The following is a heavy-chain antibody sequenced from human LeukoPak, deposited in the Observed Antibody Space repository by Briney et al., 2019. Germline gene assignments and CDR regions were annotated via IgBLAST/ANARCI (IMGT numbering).Heavy chain of an antibody. D-gene: IGHD3-22*01. CDR3: ARDHHRRLYDSQARDTFDI. J-gene: IGHJ3*02. V-gene: IGHV3-30*19. Sequence: GGSLRLSCAASGFTFNNYGMHWVRQAPGKGLEWVAVISYDGSNKYYADSVKGRFTISRDNSKNTLYLQMNSLRAEDTAVYYCARDHHRRLYDSQARDTFDIWGQGTMVTVSS. CDR1: GFTFNNYG. CDR2: ISYDGSNK.